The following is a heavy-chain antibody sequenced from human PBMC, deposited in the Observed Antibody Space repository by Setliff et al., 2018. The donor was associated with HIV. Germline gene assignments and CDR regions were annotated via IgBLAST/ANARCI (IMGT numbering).Heavy chain of an antibody. CDR2: LNSDGRST. CDR3: ARGDQTGYYTTYYYYMDV. Sequence: GSLRLSCAASGFTFSSYGMYWVRQAPGKGLMWVSRLNSDGRSTTYADSVKGRFTISRDNARNTVFLQMNSLRAEDSAVYYCARGDQTGYYTTYYYYMDVWGLGTTVTVSS. J-gene: IGHJ6*03. V-gene: IGHV3-74*01. CDR1: GFTFSSYG. D-gene: IGHD3-9*01.